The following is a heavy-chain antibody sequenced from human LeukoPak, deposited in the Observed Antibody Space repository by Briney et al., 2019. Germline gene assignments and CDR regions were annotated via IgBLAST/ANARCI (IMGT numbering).Heavy chain of an antibody. D-gene: IGHD3-10*01. Sequence: SETLSLTCAVYGGSFSGYYWSWIRQPPGKGLEWIGEINHSGSTNYNPSLKSRVTMSVDTSKNQFSLKLSSVTAADTAVYYCARVGSGSYRDYWGQGTLVTVSS. V-gene: IGHV4-34*01. CDR3: ARVGSGSYRDY. CDR1: GGSFSGYY. J-gene: IGHJ4*02. CDR2: INHSGST.